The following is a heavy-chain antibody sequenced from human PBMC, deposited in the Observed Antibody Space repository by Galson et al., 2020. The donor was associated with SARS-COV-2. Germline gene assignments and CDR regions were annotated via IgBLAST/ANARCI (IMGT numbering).Heavy chain of an antibody. Sequence: SGPTLVKPTETLTLTCTLSGFSISTSGVGVGWIRQPPGKALEWLALIYWDDDKRYSPSLKSRLTISKDTSKNQVVLTMTNMDPVDTATYYGAHGFSTLIVATTSFDSWGQGTLVSVSS. V-gene: IGHV2-5*02. D-gene: IGHD5-12*01. CDR2: IYWDDDK. CDR1: GFSISTSGVG. CDR3: AHGFSTLIVATTSFDS. J-gene: IGHJ4*02.